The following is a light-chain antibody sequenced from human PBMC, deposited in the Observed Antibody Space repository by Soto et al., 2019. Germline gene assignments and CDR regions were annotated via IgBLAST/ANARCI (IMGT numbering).Light chain of an antibody. CDR2: GTS. CDR1: QSVGSSH. V-gene: IGKV3-15*01. CDR3: QQYDDWPLT. J-gene: IGKJ5*01. Sequence: EIVMTQSPATLSVSPGERATLSCRASQSVGSSHLAWYQQKPGQAPRLLIYGTSTRATGIPARFSGSGSGTEFTLTISSLQSEDFAHYYCQQYDDWPLTFGQGTRLEIK.